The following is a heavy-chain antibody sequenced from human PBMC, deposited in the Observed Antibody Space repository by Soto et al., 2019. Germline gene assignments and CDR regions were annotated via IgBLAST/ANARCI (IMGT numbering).Heavy chain of an antibody. V-gene: IGHV3-73*02. CDR2: IRSKANSYAT. Sequence: EVPLVESGGGLVQPGGSLKLSCAASGFTFSGSAMHWVRQASGKGLEWVGRIRSKANSYATAYAASVNGRFTISRDDSKNTAYLHINSLKTEATAVYYCTRHDAQHKLRLVEGLFDYWFQGTLVTVSS. CDR1: GFTFSGSA. CDR3: TRHDAQHKLRLVEGLFDY. D-gene: IGHD3-3*01. J-gene: IGHJ4*02.